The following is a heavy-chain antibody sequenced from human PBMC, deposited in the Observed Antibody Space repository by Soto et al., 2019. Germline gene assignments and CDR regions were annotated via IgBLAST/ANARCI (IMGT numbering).Heavy chain of an antibody. D-gene: IGHD2-15*01. CDR2: IWYDGSNK. CDR1: GFTFSSYG. Sequence: QVQLVKSWGGVVQPGRSLRLSCAASGFTFSSYGMHWVRHAPGKGLEWVAVIWYDGSNKYYADSVKGRFTISRDNSKNTLYLQMNSLRAEDTAVYYCARCSGGSCYSNWFDPWGQGTLVTVSS. V-gene: IGHV3-33*01. CDR3: ARCSGGSCYSNWFDP. J-gene: IGHJ5*02.